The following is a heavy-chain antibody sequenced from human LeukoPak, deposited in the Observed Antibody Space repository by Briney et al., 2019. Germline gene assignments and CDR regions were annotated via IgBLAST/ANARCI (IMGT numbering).Heavy chain of an antibody. Sequence: GGSLRLSCAASGFTVSSNYMSWVRQAPGKGLEWVSVIYSGGSTYYADSVKGRFTISRDNSKNTLYLQMNSLRAEDTAVYYCARDLYYYDSSGYSLGHAFDIWGQGTMVTVSS. V-gene: IGHV3-66*01. J-gene: IGHJ3*02. CDR2: IYSGGST. D-gene: IGHD3-22*01. CDR3: ARDLYYYDSSGYSLGHAFDI. CDR1: GFTVSSNY.